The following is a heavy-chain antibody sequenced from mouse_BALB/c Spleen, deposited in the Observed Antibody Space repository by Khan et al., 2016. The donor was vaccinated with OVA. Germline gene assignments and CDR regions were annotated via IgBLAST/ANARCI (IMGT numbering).Heavy chain of an antibody. Sequence: QVQLQQSGAELVRPGSSMKISCKASGYAFSNYWMYWVKLGPGEGLEWIGQIYPGDGNTNYNGKFKDKATLTADKSSSTAYMQLSRLPSEESAVYFFSRSGYDFFAYWGQGTLVTVSA. CDR2: IYPGDGNT. CDR1: GYAFSNYW. J-gene: IGHJ3*01. D-gene: IGHD2-14*01. V-gene: IGHV1-80*01. CDR3: SRSGYDFFAY.